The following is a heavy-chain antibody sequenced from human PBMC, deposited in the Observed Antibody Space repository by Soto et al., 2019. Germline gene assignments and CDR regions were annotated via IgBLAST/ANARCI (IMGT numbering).Heavy chain of an antibody. J-gene: IGHJ6*04. CDR1: GGSISSYY. D-gene: IGHD1-26*01. CDR2: ICYSAST. V-gene: IGHV4-59*01. Sequence: PSETLSLTCTVGGGSISSYYWSWIRQPPGKGLEWIGYICYSASTNYNPSLKSRVTISVDTSKNQFSLKLRSVTAEDTAVYYCARVASRGGARTYYYYGMDVWGKGTTVTVSS. CDR3: ARVASRGGARTYYYYGMDV.